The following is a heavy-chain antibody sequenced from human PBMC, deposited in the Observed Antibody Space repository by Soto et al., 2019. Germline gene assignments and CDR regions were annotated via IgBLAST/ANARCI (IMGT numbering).Heavy chain of an antibody. CDR3: ARGWGVCSGGSSYSRAASKCYMDV. CDR2: IYYSGST. Sequence: TLSLTCTVSGVSINSGGYYWILIRQGPGKCLEWIGYIYYSGSTYYNPSLKSRVTISVDTSKNQFSLKLSSVTAAHTAVYYCARGWGVCSGGSSYSRAASKCYMDVWGQGTRV. J-gene: IGHJ6*03. CDR1: GVSINSGGYY. V-gene: IGHV4-31*03. D-gene: IGHD2-15*01.